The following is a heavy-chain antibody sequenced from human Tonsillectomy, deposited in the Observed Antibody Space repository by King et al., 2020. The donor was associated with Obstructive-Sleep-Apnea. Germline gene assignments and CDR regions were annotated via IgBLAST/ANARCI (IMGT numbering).Heavy chain of an antibody. CDR3: ARSRWKMDTAVFNF. Sequence: PLQESGPGLVKPSETLSLICSVSGGSINNYYWSWLRQPPGKGLEWIGYIYDSGSTSYNPSLKSRVIMSIDTSKNQFSLKLSSVTAADTAVYYCARSRWKMDTAVFNFWGRGTLVTVSS. V-gene: IGHV4-59*01. CDR2: IYDSGST. CDR1: GGSINNYY. J-gene: IGHJ4*02. D-gene: IGHD5-18*01.